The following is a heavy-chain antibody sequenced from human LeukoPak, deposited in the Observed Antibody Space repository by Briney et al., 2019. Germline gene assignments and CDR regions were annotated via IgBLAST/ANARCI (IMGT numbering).Heavy chain of an antibody. CDR2: ISSSSSYI. Sequence: GGSLRLSCTTSGFNFRAYWMGWVRQAPGKGLEWVSSISSSSSYIYYADSVKGRFTISRDNAKNSLYLQMNSLRAEDTAVYYCASETDDYGDYGYWGQGTLVTVSS. CDR3: ASETDDYGDYGY. V-gene: IGHV3-21*01. D-gene: IGHD4-17*01. CDR1: GFNFRAYW. J-gene: IGHJ4*02.